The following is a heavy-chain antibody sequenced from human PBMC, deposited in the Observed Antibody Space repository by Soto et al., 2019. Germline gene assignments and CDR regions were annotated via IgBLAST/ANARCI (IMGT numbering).Heavy chain of an antibody. CDR2: ISCDGSNK. CDR3: AKERDIVVVVAPLDY. V-gene: IGHV3-30*18. J-gene: IGHJ4*02. D-gene: IGHD2-15*01. Sequence: QVQLVESGGGVVQPGRSLRLSCAASGFTFSSYGMHWVRQAPGKGLEWVAVISCDGSNKYYADSVKGRFTISRDNSKNTLYLQMNSLRAEDTAVYYCAKERDIVVVVAPLDYWGQGTLVTVSS. CDR1: GFTFSSYG.